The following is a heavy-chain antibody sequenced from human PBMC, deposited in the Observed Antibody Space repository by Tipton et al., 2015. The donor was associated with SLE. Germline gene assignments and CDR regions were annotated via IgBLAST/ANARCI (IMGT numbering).Heavy chain of an antibody. D-gene: IGHD5-12*01. J-gene: IGHJ4*02. CDR3: ARTRLEDSGYNFDY. CDR2: IWYDGSNK. V-gene: IGHV3-33*08. Sequence: SLRLSCAASGFTFSSYGMHWVRQAPGKGLEWVAVIWYDGSNKYYADSVKGRFTISRDNAKNLLYLQLNSLRAEDTAVYYCARTRLEDSGYNFDYWGQGTLVTVSS. CDR1: GFTFSSYG.